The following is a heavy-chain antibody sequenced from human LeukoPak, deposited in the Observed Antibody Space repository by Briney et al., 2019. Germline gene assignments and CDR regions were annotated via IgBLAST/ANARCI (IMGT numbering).Heavy chain of an antibody. J-gene: IGHJ4*02. CDR1: GFTFSNFG. V-gene: IGHV3-23*01. CDR2: ISAGCGT. D-gene: IGHD3-22*01. CDR3: AKDDNYDIFFDY. Sequence: QPGESLRLSCAASGFTFSNFGMSWVRPAPRNGLEWVSAISAGCGTYYADTVTGRFTLSRDNSKNTLYLQMNSLRAEDTAVYYCAKDDNYDIFFDYWGQGTLVTVSS.